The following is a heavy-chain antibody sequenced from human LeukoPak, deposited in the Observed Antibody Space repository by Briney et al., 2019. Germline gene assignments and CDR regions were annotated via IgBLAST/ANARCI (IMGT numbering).Heavy chain of an antibody. J-gene: IGHJ4*02. Sequence: GRSLRLSCAASGFTFSSYGMHWVRQAPGKGLEWVAVISYDGSNKYYADSVKGRFTISRDNSKNTLYLQMNSLRDEDTAVYYCARVWQDNSGVDYWGQGTLVTVSS. D-gene: IGHD2-21*01. CDR2: ISYDGSNK. CDR3: ARVWQDNSGVDY. CDR1: GFTFSSYG. V-gene: IGHV3-30*03.